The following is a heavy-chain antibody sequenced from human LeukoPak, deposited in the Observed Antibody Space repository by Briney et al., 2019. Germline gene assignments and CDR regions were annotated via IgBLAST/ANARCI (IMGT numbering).Heavy chain of an antibody. D-gene: IGHD3-22*01. Sequence: PGRSLRLSCAASGFTFSSYGMHWVRQAPGKGLEWVAVISYDGSNKYYADSVKGRFTISRDNSKNTLYLQMNSLRAEDTAVYYCAKIGPPTRITMIVVVKSFDYWGQGTLVTVSS. J-gene: IGHJ4*02. CDR2: ISYDGSNK. CDR1: GFTFSSYG. V-gene: IGHV3-30*18. CDR3: AKIGPPTRITMIVVVKSFDY.